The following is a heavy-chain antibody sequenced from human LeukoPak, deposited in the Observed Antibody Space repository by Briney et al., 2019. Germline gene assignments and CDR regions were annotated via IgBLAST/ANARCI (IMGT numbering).Heavy chain of an antibody. J-gene: IGHJ4*02. V-gene: IGHV1-18*01. CDR1: GYTFTSYG. D-gene: IGHD3-10*01. CDR3: ARVPHYYGSGSSDY. CDR2: ISAYNGNT. Sequence: GASVKVSCKASGYTFTSYGISWVRQAPGQGLEWMGWISAYNGNTNYAQKLQGRVTMTTDTSTSTAYMELRSLRSDDTAVYYCARVPHYYGSGSSDYWGQGTLVTVSS.